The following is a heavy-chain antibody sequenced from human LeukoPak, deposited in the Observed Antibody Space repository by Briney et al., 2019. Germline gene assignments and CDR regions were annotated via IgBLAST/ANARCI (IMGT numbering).Heavy chain of an antibody. CDR3: ARKKSYGSNFDY. D-gene: IGHD5-18*01. CDR2: INHSGST. V-gene: IGHV4-34*01. CDR1: GGSFSGYY. Sequence: SETLSLTCAVYGGSFSGYYWSWIRQPPGKGLEWIGEINHSGSTNCNPSLKSRVTISVDTSKNQFSLKLSSVTAADTAVYYCARKKSYGSNFDYWGQGTLVTVSS. J-gene: IGHJ4*02.